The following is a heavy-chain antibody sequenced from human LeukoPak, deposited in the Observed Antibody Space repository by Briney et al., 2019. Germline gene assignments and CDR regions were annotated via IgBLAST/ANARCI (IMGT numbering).Heavy chain of an antibody. V-gene: IGHV1-46*01. CDR1: GYTFTSYY. J-gene: IGHJ4*02. CDR2: INPSGGST. D-gene: IGHD4-4*01. CDR3: ARGRRTTVSDY. Sequence: ASVKVSCKASGYTFTSYYMHWVRQAPGQGLERIGIINPSGGSTSYAQKFQGRVTMTRDTSTSTVYMELSSLRSKDTAVYYCARGRRTTVSDYWGQGTLVTVSS.